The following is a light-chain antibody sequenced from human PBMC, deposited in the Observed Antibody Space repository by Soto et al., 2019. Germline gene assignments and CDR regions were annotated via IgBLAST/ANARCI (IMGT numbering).Light chain of an antibody. CDR3: QQFVMSPPGYT. CDR2: GAS. V-gene: IGKV3-20*01. Sequence: EIVLTQSPGTLSLSPGERATLSCRASQSVSGTYLAWYQHRSGQAPRLLIYGASNRATGIPDRFSGYGSETDFTLTVSRLEPEDSAVYYCQQFVMSPPGYTFGQGTKLEIK. J-gene: IGKJ2*01. CDR1: QSVSGTY.